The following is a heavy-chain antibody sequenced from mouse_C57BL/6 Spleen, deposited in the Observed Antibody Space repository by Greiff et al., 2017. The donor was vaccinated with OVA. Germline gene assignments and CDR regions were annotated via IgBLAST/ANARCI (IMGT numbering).Heavy chain of an antibody. J-gene: IGHJ3*01. CDR2: ISYDGSN. Sequence: EVQLQESGPGLVKPSQSLSLTCSVTGYSITSGYYWNWIRQFPGNKLEWMGYISYDGSNNYNPSLKNRISITRDTSKNQFFLKLNSVTTEDTATYYCARDRGYDGYEFADWGQGTLVTVSA. V-gene: IGHV3-6*01. CDR3: ARDRGYDGYEFAD. D-gene: IGHD2-3*01. CDR1: GYSITSGYY.